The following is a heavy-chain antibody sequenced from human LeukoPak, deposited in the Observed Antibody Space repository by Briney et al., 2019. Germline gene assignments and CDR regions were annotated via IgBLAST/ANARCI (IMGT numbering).Heavy chain of an antibody. CDR3: TTDIHKIGDWFDP. D-gene: IGHD4-17*01. V-gene: IGHV3-15*07. J-gene: IGHJ5*02. Sequence: GGSLRLSCAASRFTFSNAWMNWVRQPPGKGLNLFGRIKSKTDGGTTDYAAPVKGRFTISRDDSKNTLYLQMSSLKTEDTAVYYCTTDIHKIGDWFDPWGQGTLVTVSS. CDR1: RFTFSNAW. CDR2: IKSKTDGGTT.